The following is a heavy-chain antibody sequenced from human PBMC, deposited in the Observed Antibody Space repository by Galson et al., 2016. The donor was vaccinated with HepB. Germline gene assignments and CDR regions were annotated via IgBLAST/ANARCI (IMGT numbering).Heavy chain of an antibody. CDR2: IYSGGAT. Sequence: SLRLSCATSGFTFGSVWMSWVRQPPGKGLEWVAIIYSGGATYYADSVKGRFTISRDNPKNTLYLQMNSLRAEDTAVYYCARDPGRIAAAGHFDSWGQGTLVTVSS. V-gene: IGHV3-53*01. J-gene: IGHJ5*01. D-gene: IGHD6-13*01. CDR1: GFTFGSVW. CDR3: ARDPGRIAAAGHFDS.